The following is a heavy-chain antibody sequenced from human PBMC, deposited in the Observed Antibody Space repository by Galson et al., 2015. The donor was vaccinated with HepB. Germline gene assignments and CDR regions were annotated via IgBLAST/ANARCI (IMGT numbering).Heavy chain of an antibody. Sequence: SLRLSCAASGFTFSSYAMHWVRQAPGKGLEWVAVISYDGSNKYYADSVKGRFTISRDNSKNTLYLQMNSLRAEDTAVYYCARAGPETGHYYGMDVWGQGTTVTVSS. V-gene: IGHV3-30-3*01. D-gene: IGHD1-14*01. CDR3: ARAGPETGHYYGMDV. J-gene: IGHJ6*02. CDR2: ISYDGSNK. CDR1: GFTFSSYA.